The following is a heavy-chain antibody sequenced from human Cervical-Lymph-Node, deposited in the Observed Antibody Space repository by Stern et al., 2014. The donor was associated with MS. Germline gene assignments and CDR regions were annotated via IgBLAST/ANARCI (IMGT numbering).Heavy chain of an antibody. V-gene: IGHV4-39*01. CDR3: ARHAYHDYGGNSNFDY. Sequence: QVQLQESGPGLVKPSETLSLTCTVSGGSISSSSYYWGWIRQPPGKGLEWIGSIYYSGSTYYNPSLKSRVTISVDTSKNQLSLELSSVPAADTAVYYCARHAYHDYGGNSNFDYWGQGTLVTVSS. CDR2: IYYSGST. J-gene: IGHJ4*02. D-gene: IGHD4-23*01. CDR1: GGSISSSSYY.